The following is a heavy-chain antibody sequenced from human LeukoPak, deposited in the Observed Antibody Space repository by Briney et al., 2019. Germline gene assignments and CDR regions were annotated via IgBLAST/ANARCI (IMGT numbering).Heavy chain of an antibody. V-gene: IGHV4-59*01. CDR1: GGSISSYY. D-gene: IGHD2-2*01. CDR3: AGGNQLLNWLDP. Sequence: SETLSLTCTVSGGSISSYYWSWIRQPPGKGLEWIGYMHYSGSTNYNPSLKSRVTMSIDTSKNQFSLKLNSVTAADTAVYYCAGGNQLLNWLDPWGQGTLVTVS. CDR2: MHYSGST. J-gene: IGHJ5*02.